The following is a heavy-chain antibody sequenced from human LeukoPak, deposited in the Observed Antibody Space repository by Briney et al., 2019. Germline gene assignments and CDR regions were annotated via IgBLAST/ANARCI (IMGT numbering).Heavy chain of an antibody. J-gene: IGHJ4*02. D-gene: IGHD3-3*01. V-gene: IGHV1-2*06. CDR2: INPNSGGT. CDR3: ARGDFWSGLNDY. CDR1: GYTFTGYY. Sequence: ASVKVSCKASGYTFTGYYMHWVRQAPGQGLEWMGRINPNSGGTNYAQKFQGRVTMTRDTSISTAYMELSRLRSDDMAVYYCARGDFWSGLNDYWGQGTLVTVSS.